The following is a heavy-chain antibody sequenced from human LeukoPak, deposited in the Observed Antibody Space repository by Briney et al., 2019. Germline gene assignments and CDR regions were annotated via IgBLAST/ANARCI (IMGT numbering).Heavy chain of an antibody. J-gene: IGHJ4*02. V-gene: IGHV4-4*02. CDR1: GVSISSGNW. CDR2: IYHIGST. Sequence: PSETLSLTCAVSGVSISSGNWWSWVRQPPGKGLEWIGQIYHIGSTNYNPSLKSRVTISVEQPKNQFSLNLTSVTAADTAVYYCARGLVAAGTHYWGQGTLVTVSS. D-gene: IGHD6-13*01. CDR3: ARGLVAAGTHY.